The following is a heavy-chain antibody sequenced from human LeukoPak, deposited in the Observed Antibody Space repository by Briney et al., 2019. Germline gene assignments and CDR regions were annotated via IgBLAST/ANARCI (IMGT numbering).Heavy chain of an antibody. Sequence: GESLKISCKGSGYSFTRHWIGWVRQMPGKGLEWMGIIYPGDSDTRYSPSFQGQVTISADKSISTAYLQWSSLKASDTAMYYCARQTVAGVHHYYMDVWGKGTTVTVSS. D-gene: IGHD6-19*01. CDR3: ARQTVAGVHHYYMDV. V-gene: IGHV5-51*01. J-gene: IGHJ6*03. CDR1: GYSFTRHW. CDR2: IYPGDSDT.